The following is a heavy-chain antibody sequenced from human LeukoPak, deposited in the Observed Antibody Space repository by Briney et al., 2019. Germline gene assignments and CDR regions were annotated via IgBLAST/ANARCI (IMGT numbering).Heavy chain of an antibody. D-gene: IGHD4-23*01. CDR1: GYSISSGYY. CDR3: ARNADYGGNSIRHNWFDP. CDR2: IYYSGTT. J-gene: IGHJ5*02. Sequence: SETLSLTCTVSGYSISSGYYWGWIRQPPGKGLEWIGFIYYSGTTNYNPSLKSRVTISVDTSKNQFSLKLSSVTAADTAVYYCARNADYGGNSIRHNWFDPWGQGTLVTVSS. V-gene: IGHV4-38-2*02.